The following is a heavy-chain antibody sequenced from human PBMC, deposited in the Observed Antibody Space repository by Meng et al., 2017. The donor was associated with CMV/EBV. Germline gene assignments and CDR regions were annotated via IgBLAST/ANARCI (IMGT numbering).Heavy chain of an antibody. V-gene: IGHV3-7*01. J-gene: IGHJ3*02. Sequence: GESLKISCAASGFTFSSYWMSWVRQAPGKGLEWVANIKQDGSEKYYVDSVKGRFTISRDNAKNSLYLQMNSLRAEDTAVYCCARALRFLESYDAFDIWGQGTMVTVSS. CDR3: ARALRFLESYDAFDI. CDR2: IKQDGSEK. CDR1: GFTFSSYW. D-gene: IGHD3-3*01.